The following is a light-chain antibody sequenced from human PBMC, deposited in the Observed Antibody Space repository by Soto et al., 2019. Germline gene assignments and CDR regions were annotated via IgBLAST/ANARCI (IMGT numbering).Light chain of an antibody. CDR3: QQSWT. CDR2: DAS. Sequence: DIQMTQSPSTLSASVGDRVTITCRASQSISSWLAWYQQKPGKAPKLLIYDASSLDSGVPSRFSGSGSGTEFTLTISSLQPDDFATYYCQQSWTFGQGTKVEIK. CDR1: QSISSW. J-gene: IGKJ1*01. V-gene: IGKV1-5*01.